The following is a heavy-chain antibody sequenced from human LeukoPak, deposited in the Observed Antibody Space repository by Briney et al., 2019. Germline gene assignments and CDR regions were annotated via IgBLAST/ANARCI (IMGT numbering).Heavy chain of an antibody. CDR3: ARDCSGRDSSGYQDGFDY. V-gene: IGHV1-46*01. J-gene: IGHJ4*02. Sequence: ASVTVSCKASEYTITSDYMHWVRHAPRRGLEWMGIINPSGGSTSYAQKFQGRVTMTRDTSASTVYMELSSLRSEDTAVYYCARDCSGRDSSGYQDGFDYWGQGTLVTVSS. CDR2: INPSGGST. CDR1: EYTITSDY. D-gene: IGHD3-22*01.